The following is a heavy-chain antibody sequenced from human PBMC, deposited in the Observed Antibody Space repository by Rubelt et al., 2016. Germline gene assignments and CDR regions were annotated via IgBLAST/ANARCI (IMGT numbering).Heavy chain of an antibody. CDR2: IHSDVSST. D-gene: IGHD3-10*01. J-gene: IGHJ4*02. CDR1: GFSFSMYW. CDR3: ARDHVSSALDY. V-gene: IGHV3-74*01. Sequence: GSLRLSCAASGFSFSMYWMHWVRQVPGKGLVWVSRIHSDVSSTTYADSVKGRFTISRDNAKNKLYLQMNSLRAEDTDVYYCARDHVSSALDYWGQGTLVTVSS.